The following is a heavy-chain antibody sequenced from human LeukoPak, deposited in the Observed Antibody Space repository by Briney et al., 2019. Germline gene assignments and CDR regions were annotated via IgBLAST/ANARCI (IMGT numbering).Heavy chain of an antibody. CDR2: IYSGGST. V-gene: IGHV3-66*02. J-gene: IGHJ4*02. CDR3: ASWSSSWYPFDY. Sequence: GGSLRLSCAASGFTVSSNYMSWVRQAPGKGLEWVSVIYSGGSTYYADSVKGRSTISRDNSKNTLYLQMNSLRAEDTAVYYCASWSSSWYPFDYWGQGTLVTVSS. D-gene: IGHD6-13*01. CDR1: GFTVSSNY.